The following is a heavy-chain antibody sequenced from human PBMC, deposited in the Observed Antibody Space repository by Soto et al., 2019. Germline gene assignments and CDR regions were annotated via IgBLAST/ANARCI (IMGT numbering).Heavy chain of an antibody. V-gene: IGHV4-34*01. D-gene: IGHD1-26*01. CDR3: ARYGEGATYHDAFDI. J-gene: IGHJ3*02. CDR1: GGSFSGYY. CDR2: INHSGST. Sequence: SETLSLTCAVYGGSFSGYYWSWIRQPPGKGLEWIGEINHSGSTNYNPSLKSRVTISVDTSKNQFSLKLSSVTAADTAVYYCARYGEGATYHDAFDIWGQGTMVTVSS.